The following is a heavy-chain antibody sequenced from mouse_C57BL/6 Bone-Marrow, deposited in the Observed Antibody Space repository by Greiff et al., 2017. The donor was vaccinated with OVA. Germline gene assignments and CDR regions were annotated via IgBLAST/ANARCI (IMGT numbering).Heavy chain of an antibody. Sequence: VQLQQSGAELVKPGASVKLSCKASGYTFTEYTIHWVKQRSGQGLEWIGWFYPGSGSIKYNEKFKDKATLTADKSSSTVYMELSRLTSEDSAVYFCARHEGEEEGAYYSNPGCAYWGQGTLVTVSA. CDR3: ARHEGEEEGAYYSNPGCAY. V-gene: IGHV1-62-2*01. J-gene: IGHJ3*01. CDR2: FYPGSGSI. D-gene: IGHD2-5*01. CDR1: GYTFTEYT.